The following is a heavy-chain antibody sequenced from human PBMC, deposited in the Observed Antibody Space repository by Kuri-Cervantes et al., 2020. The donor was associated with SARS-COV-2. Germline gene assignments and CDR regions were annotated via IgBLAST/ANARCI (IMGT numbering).Heavy chain of an antibody. J-gene: IGHJ4*02. CDR3: AKHLSGSLDY. Sequence: GESLKISCAASGFTFSSYIMSWARQAPGKGLEWVSAVGPGGRSTYYADSVKGRFTISRDNSKNTLFLQMNSLRAEDTAVYYCAKHLSGSLDYWGQGTLVTVSS. V-gene: IGHV3-23*01. D-gene: IGHD1-26*01. CDR1: GFTFSSYI. CDR2: VGPGGRST.